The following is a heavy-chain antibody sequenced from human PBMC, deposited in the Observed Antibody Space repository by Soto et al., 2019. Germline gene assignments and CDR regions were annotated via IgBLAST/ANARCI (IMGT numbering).Heavy chain of an antibody. J-gene: IGHJ4*02. V-gene: IGHV4-59*01. CDR2: IHYSGST. D-gene: IGHD3-10*01. CDR3: ARLLWFGELLGPDFDY. CDR1: GGSISSYY. Sequence: SETLSLTCTVSGGSISSYYWSWIRQPPGKGLEWIGFIHYSGSTNYNPSLKSRVTISVDTSKNQFSLKLSSVTAADTAVYYCARLLWFGELLGPDFDYWGQGTLVTVSS.